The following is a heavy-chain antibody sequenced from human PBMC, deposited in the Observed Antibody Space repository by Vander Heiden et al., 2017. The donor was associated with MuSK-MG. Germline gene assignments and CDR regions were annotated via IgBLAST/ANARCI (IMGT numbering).Heavy chain of an antibody. CDR1: GYTFPSYG. CDR2: ISAYNGNT. V-gene: IGHV1-18*01. D-gene: IGHD2-2*01. Sequence: QVQLVQSGAEVKKPGASVKVSCKASGYTFPSYGISWVRKAPGQGLEWMGWISAYNGNTNYAQKLQGRVTMTTDTSTSTAYMELRSLRSDDTAVDYCARDRGYCSSTSCYDYWGQGTLGNVAS. J-gene: IGHJ4*02. CDR3: ARDRGYCSSTSCYDY.